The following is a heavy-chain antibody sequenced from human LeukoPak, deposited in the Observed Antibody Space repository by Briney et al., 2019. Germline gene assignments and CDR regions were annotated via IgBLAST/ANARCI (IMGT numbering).Heavy chain of an antibody. Sequence: GGSLRLSCAASGFTFSSYAMSWVRQAPGKGLEWVSAISGSGGSTYYADSVKGRFTISRDNSKNTLYLQMNSLRAGDTAVYYCAKGLRWNYYGSGSYGGTDAFDIWGQGTMVTVSS. CDR2: ISGSGGST. D-gene: IGHD3-10*01. J-gene: IGHJ3*02. CDR3: AKGLRWNYYGSGSYGGTDAFDI. V-gene: IGHV3-23*01. CDR1: GFTFSSYA.